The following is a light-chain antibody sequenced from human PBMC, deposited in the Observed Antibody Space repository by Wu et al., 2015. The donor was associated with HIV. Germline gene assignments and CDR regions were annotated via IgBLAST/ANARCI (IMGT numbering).Light chain of an antibody. V-gene: IGKV3-20*01. CDR3: QQYEGSPPYT. CDR1: QSISSSF. J-gene: IGKJ2*01. CDR2: GPS. Sequence: NVLTQSPGTLSLSPGERATLSCRASQSISSSFLAWYQQKPGQAPRLLIYGPSERATGIPDRFSGSGSERDFTLTINGLEPEDFAVYYCQQYEGSPPYTFGQGTKLEIK.